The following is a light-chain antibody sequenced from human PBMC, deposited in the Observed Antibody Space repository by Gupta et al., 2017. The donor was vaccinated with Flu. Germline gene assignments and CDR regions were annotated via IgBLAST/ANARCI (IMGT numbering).Light chain of an antibody. J-gene: IGLJ2*01. Sequence: QSALTQPPSASGSPGQSVTISCTGTSSDVGGYNSVSWYQQHPGKAPKLIIYEVTKRPSGVPDRFSGSKSGNTASLTVSGLQTEDEADYYCSSDGGRRNLIFGGGTKLTVL. CDR2: EVT. CDR1: SSDVGGYNS. CDR3: SSDGGRRNLI. V-gene: IGLV2-8*01.